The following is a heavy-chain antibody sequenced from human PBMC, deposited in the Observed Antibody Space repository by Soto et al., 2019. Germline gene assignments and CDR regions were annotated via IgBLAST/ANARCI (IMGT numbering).Heavy chain of an antibody. Sequence: PVGSMRLSCAASGFTFSAYWMHWVRQAPGKGLVWVSRTNTDGTATTYADSVEGRFTISRDNAKNMLYLQMNRLRAEDTAVYYCARVSWREKYGMDVWGQGTTVTVSS. CDR1: GFTFSAYW. J-gene: IGHJ6*02. CDR2: TNTDGTAT. V-gene: IGHV3-74*03. CDR3: ARVSWREKYGMDV.